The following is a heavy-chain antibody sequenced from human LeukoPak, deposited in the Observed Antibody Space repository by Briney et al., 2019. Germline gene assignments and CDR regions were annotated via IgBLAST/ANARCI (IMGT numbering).Heavy chain of an antibody. CDR1: GYTFTSYA. J-gene: IGHJ5*02. D-gene: IGHD6-13*01. CDR3: ARDRGGWGYSSSWKPGSWFDP. Sequence: ASVKVSCKASGYTFTSYAMNWVRQAPGQGLEWMGWVNTNTGNPTYAQGFTGRFVFSLDTSVSTAYLQISSLKAEDTAVYYCARDRGGWGYSSSWKPGSWFDPWGQGTLVTVSS. V-gene: IGHV7-4-1*02. CDR2: VNTNTGNP.